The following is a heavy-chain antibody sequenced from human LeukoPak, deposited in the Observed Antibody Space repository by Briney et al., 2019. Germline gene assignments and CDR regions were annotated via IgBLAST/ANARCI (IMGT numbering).Heavy chain of an antibody. D-gene: IGHD5-18*01. J-gene: IGHJ4*02. V-gene: IGHV4-59*08. CDR3: ARSVVGYDNFDY. CDR1: GGSVSSHY. Sequence: PSETLSLTCTVSGGSVSSHYWSWIRQPPGKGLQWIGYISDSGSTNYNPSLKSRVTISVDTSKNQFSLKPNSVTASDTAMYYCARSVVGYDNFDYWGQGTLVTVSS. CDR2: ISDSGST.